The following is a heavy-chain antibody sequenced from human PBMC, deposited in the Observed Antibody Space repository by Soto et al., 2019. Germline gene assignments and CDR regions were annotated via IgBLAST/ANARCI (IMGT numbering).Heavy chain of an antibody. CDR2: IYYSGST. Sequence: SDTLSLTCPLSCSSISSYYWSWIRQPPGKGLEWIGYIYYSGSTNYNPSLKSRVTISVDTSKNQFSLKLGSVTAADTAVYYCARASGTTKGCFDPWGQGTLVTVS. J-gene: IGHJ5*02. V-gene: IGHV4-59*07. CDR3: ARASGTTKGCFDP. D-gene: IGHD4-4*01. CDR1: CSSISSYY.